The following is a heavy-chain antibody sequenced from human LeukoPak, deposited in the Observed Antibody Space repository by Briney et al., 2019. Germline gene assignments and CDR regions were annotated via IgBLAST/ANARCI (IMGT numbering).Heavy chain of an antibody. CDR1: GGSFSGYY. CDR2: INHSGST. J-gene: IGHJ4*02. D-gene: IGHD3-22*01. V-gene: IGHV4-34*01. CDR3: ARDVLVYYDSSGYSGFDY. Sequence: PSETLSLTCAVYGGSFSGYYWSWIRQPPGKGLEWIGKINHSGSTNYNPSLKSRVTISVDTSKNQFSLKLSSVTAADTAVYYCARDVLVYYDSSGYSGFDYWGQGTLVTVSS.